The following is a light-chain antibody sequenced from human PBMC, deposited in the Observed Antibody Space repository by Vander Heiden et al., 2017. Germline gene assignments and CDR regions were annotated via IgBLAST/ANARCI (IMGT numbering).Light chain of an antibody. CDR1: SSNIGADYV. Sequence: QSVLAQPPSVSGAPGQRVTVSCTGGSSNIGADYVVHWYQQLPGTAPQLLIYDNYNRPSGVPDRFSASKSGTSAFLAITGLQAEDEADYYCQSYDDSLGIVIFGGGTKLTVL. V-gene: IGLV1-40*01. J-gene: IGLJ2*01. CDR2: DNY. CDR3: QSYDDSLGIVI.